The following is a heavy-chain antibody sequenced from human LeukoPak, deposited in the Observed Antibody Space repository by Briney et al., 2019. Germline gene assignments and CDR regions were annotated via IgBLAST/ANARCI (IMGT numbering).Heavy chain of an antibody. CDR1: GLIFSSYA. V-gene: IGHV3-23*01. J-gene: IGHJ4*02. CDR2: ISGSGNST. Sequence: PGGSLRLSCAASGLIFSSYAMTWVRQAPGKGLEWVSDISGSGNSTDYADSVRGRFTISRDNCKNTLYLQMNSLRAEDTAVYYCAKGITLYSTSDYWGQGTLVTVSS. D-gene: IGHD6-6*01. CDR3: AKGITLYSTSDY.